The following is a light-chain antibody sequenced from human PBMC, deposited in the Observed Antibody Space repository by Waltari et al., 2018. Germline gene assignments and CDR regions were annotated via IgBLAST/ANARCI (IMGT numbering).Light chain of an antibody. CDR3: MQAVQLPIT. CDR2: EVS. V-gene: IGKV2D-29*02. J-gene: IGKJ3*01. CDR1: QSLLQRDGKTY. Sequence: DIVMTQTPLSLSVIPGQPASISCKSSQSLLQRDGKTYFYWILQRPGQSPQLLIYEVSKRYSGVPDRFSGSGSATDFTLMISRVEAEDVGVYYCMQAVQLPITFGPGTKVDIK.